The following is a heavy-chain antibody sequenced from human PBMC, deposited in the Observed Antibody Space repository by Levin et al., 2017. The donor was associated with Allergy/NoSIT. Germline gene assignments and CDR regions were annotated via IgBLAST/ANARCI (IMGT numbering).Heavy chain of an antibody. J-gene: IGHJ5*01. CDR1: GGPVNSGSYY. CDR3: TRDRGSSGWFES. CDR2: VYYSGTT. D-gene: IGHD6-19*01. V-gene: IGHV4-61*01. Sequence: ASETLSLTCTVSGGPVNSGSYYWSWIRQPPGKGLEWIGSVYYSGTTNYNPSLKRRASITVDTSKNPFSLTLSSLTAADTAVYYCTRDRGSSGWFESWGQGTLVTVSS.